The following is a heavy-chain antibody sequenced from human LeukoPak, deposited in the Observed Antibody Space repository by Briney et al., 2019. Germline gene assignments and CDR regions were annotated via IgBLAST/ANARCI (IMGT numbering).Heavy chain of an antibody. D-gene: IGHD3-9*01. V-gene: IGHV3-11*01. CDR1: GFTYSDYY. CDR3: ARYFDWFSTFDY. Sequence: GGSLRLSCAASGFTYSDYYMSWIRQAPGKGLEWVSYISSSGSTIYYADSVKGRFTISRDNAKNSLYLQMNSLRAEDTAVYYCARYFDWFSTFDYWGQGTLVTVSS. J-gene: IGHJ4*02. CDR2: ISSSGSTI.